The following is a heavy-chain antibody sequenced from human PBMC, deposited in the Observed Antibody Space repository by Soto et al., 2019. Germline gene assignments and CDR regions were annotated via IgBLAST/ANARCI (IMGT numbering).Heavy chain of an antibody. V-gene: IGHV3-23*01. D-gene: IGHD6-13*01. CDR3: AKELSRGSSSWYYFDY. Sequence: GGSLRLSCAASGFTFSSYAMSWVRQAPGKGLEWVSAISGSGGSTYYADSVKGRFTISRDNSKNTLYLQMNSLRAEDTALFYCAKELSRGSSSWYYFDYWGQGTLVTVSS. CDR1: GFTFSSYA. CDR2: ISGSGGST. J-gene: IGHJ4*02.